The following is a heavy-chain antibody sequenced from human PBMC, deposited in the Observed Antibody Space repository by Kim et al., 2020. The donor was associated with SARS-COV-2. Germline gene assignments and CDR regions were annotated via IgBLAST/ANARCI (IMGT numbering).Heavy chain of an antibody. V-gene: IGHV3-74*01. Sequence: YADAVKGRFTSSRDNTKNRLYLKMNSLRAEDTAVYYCARALRYVDWLWDYWGQGTLVTVSS. CDR3: ARALRYVDWLWDY. J-gene: IGHJ4*02. D-gene: IGHD3-9*01.